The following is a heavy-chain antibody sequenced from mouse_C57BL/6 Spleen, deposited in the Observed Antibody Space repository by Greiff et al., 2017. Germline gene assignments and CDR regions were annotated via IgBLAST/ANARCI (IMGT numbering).Heavy chain of an antibody. CDR1: GYTFTSYG. D-gene: IGHD3-2*02. CDR2: IYPRSGNT. Sequence: QVQLQQSGAELARPGASVKLSCKASGYTFTSYGISWVKQRTGQGLEWIGEIYPRSGNTYYNEKFKGKATLTADKSSSPAYMELRSLTSEDSAVYFCARGDSSGLRRDYYAMDYWGQGTSVTVSS. CDR3: ARGDSSGLRRDYYAMDY. J-gene: IGHJ4*01. V-gene: IGHV1-81*01.